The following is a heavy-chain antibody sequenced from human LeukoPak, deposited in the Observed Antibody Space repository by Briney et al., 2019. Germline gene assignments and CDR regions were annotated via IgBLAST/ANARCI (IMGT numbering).Heavy chain of an antibody. CDR1: GFTFSSHA. V-gene: IGHV3-30*04. J-gene: IGHJ6*03. CDR2: ISYDGSNK. Sequence: GGSLRLSCAASGFTFSSHAMHWVRQAPGKGLEWVAVISYDGSNKYYADSVKGRFTISRDNAKNSLYLQMNSLRAEDTAVYYCARVRVLITGSWSHPYMDVWGKGTTVTISS. D-gene: IGHD3-10*01. CDR3: ARVRVLITGSWSHPYMDV.